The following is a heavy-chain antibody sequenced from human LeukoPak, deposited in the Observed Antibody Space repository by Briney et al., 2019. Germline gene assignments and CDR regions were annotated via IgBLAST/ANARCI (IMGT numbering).Heavy chain of an antibody. CDR3: ARHLDYYGSGSYEY. J-gene: IGHJ4*02. Sequence: SETLSLTCTVSGGSINNYYWSWIRQPPGKGLEWIGYISYSGSTNYNPSLKSRVTISVDTSKNQFSLNLRSVTAADTAVYYCARHLDYYGSGSYEYWGQGTLVTVSS. CDR2: ISYSGST. D-gene: IGHD3-10*01. CDR1: GGSINNYY. V-gene: IGHV4-59*08.